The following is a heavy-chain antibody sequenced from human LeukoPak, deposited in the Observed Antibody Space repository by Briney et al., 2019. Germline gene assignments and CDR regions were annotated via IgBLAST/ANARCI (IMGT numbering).Heavy chain of an antibody. CDR2: IYYSGST. Sequence: SETLSLTCTVSGGSISSSSYYWGWIRQPPGKGLEWIGSIYYSGSTYYNPSLKSRVTISVDTSKNQFSLKLSSVTAADTAVYYCASSITMIVVGPGFDYWGQGTLVTVSS. D-gene: IGHD3-22*01. V-gene: IGHV4-39*01. CDR3: ASSITMIVVGPGFDY. J-gene: IGHJ4*02. CDR1: GGSISSSSYY.